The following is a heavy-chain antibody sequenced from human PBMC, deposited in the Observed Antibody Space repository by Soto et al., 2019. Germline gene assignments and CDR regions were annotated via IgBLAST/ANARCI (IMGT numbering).Heavy chain of an antibody. Sequence: QVQLVESGGGVVQPGTSLRLSCVGSGFTFRSFVIHWVRQAPGRGLEWVALTSYDGTNKYFGDSVKGRFIISRDNSRNTVDLQMDSLRLEDTALYYCARWGTTGGLDVWGQGTLVSVSS. D-gene: IGHD3-16*01. CDR3: ARWGTTGGLDV. V-gene: IGHV3-30*19. CDR2: TSYDGTNK. J-gene: IGHJ4*02. CDR1: GFTFRSFV.